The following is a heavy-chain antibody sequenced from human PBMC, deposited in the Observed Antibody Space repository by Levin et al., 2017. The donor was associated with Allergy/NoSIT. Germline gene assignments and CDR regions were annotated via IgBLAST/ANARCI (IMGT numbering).Heavy chain of an antibody. CDR1: GFTFSSYA. CDR3: ARARYYDFWSGYYTGFARENTNTDYYYYGMDV. J-gene: IGHJ6*02. D-gene: IGHD3-3*01. Sequence: GESLKISCAASGFTFSSYAMHWVRQAPGKGLEWVAVISYDGSNKYYADSVKGRFTISRDNSKNTLYLQMNSLRAEDTAVYYCARARYYDFWSGYYTGFARENTNTDYYYYGMDVWGQGTTVTVSS. CDR2: ISYDGSNK. V-gene: IGHV3-30-3*01.